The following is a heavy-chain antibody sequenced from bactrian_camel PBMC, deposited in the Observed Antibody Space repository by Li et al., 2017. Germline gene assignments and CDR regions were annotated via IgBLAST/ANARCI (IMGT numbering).Heavy chain of an antibody. Sequence: VQLVQSGGGSVQPGGSLRLSCDASGYGYMRQCMGWLRQAPGQEREGVAAIYSGDGSAIYTDSAKGRFTISQDNASKTVVLRMNSLKPEDTGMYYCALRPTFYLRKLALRAAEYFHWGQGTQVTVSS. CDR3: ALRPTFYLRKLALRAAEYFH. D-gene: IGHD5*01. J-gene: IGHJ4*01. CDR1: GYGYMRQC. CDR2: IYSGDGSA. V-gene: IGHV3S40*01.